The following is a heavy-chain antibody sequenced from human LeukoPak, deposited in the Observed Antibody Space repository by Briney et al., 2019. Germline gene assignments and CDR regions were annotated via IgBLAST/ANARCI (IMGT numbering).Heavy chain of an antibody. CDR2: XIPIFGTA. Sequence: WMGGXIPIFGTANYAQKFQRRVTITADESTSTAYMELSSLRSEDTAVYYCARELDGPEGGYYFDYWGQGTLVTVSS. J-gene: IGHJ4*02. CDR3: ARELDGPEGGYYFDY. V-gene: IGHV1-69*01. D-gene: IGHD1-1*01.